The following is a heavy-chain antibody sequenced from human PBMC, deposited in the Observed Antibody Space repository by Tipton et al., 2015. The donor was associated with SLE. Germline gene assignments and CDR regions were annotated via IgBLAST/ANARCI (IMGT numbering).Heavy chain of an antibody. Sequence: SLRLSCAASGFTFSSYWMHWVRQVPGKGLVWVSRVNSDGSSTSYADSVKGRFTISRDNAKNTLYLQMNSLRAEDTAVYSCARESPGFSYYMDVWGKGTTVTVSS. CDR1: GFTFSSYW. CDR2: VNSDGSST. V-gene: IGHV3-74*01. CDR3: ARESPGFSYYMDV. J-gene: IGHJ6*03.